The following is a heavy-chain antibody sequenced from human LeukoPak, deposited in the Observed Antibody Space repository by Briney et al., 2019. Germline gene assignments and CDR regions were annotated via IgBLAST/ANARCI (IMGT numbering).Heavy chain of an antibody. CDR2: IIPIFGTA. J-gene: IGHJ4*02. V-gene: IGHV1-69*05. Sequence: APVTVSCKASGGTFSSYAISWVRQAPGQGLEWMGGIIPIFGTANYAQKFQGRVTITTDESTSTAYMELSSLRSEDTAVYYCARDIAVAGWGNYFDYWGQGTLVTVSS. CDR1: GGTFSSYA. CDR3: ARDIAVAGWGNYFDY. D-gene: IGHD6-19*01.